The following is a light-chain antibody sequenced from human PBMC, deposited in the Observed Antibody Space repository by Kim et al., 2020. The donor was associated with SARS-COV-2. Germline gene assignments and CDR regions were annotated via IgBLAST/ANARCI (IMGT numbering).Light chain of an antibody. V-gene: IGKV3-20*01. J-gene: IGKJ4*01. CDR2: GAS. CDR1: QSLNSSY. CDR3: QQYGGSPLT. Sequence: EIVLTQSPGTLSLSPGERATLSCRASQSLNSSYLAWLAWYQQKPGQAPRLLIYGASSRATGIPDRFSGSGSGTDFTLTISRLEPEDFAVYYCQQYGGSPLTFGGGTKVEI.